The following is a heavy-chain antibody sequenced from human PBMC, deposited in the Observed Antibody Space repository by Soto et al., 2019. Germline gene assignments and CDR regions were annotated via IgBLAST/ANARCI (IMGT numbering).Heavy chain of an antibody. D-gene: IGHD5-12*01. Sequence: QVQLVQSGAEVKKPGASVKVSCKASGYTFTRSGISWVRQAPGQGPEWMGWISRYNGDTNYAQTFQGRVTMTTDTSTSTAYMELRSLRSDDMAVYYCAREGVAPYYYYGMDVWGQGTPVTVSS. CDR3: AREGVAPYYYYGMDV. CDR2: ISRYNGDT. CDR1: GYTFTRSG. J-gene: IGHJ6*02. V-gene: IGHV1-18*03.